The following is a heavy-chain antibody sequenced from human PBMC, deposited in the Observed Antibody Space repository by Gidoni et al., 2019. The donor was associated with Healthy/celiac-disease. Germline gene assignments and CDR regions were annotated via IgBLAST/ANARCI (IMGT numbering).Heavy chain of an antibody. J-gene: IGHJ6*02. V-gene: IGHV1-69*02. CDR2: IIPILGIA. Sequence: GSSVKVSCKASGGTFSSYTISWVRQAPGQGLEWMGRIIPILGIANYAQKFQGRVTITADKSTSTAYMELSSLRSEDTAVYYCARGASFWSGYYTDHYYYGMDVWGQGTTVTVSS. D-gene: IGHD3-3*01. CDR3: ARGASFWSGYYTDHYYYGMDV. CDR1: GGTFSSYT.